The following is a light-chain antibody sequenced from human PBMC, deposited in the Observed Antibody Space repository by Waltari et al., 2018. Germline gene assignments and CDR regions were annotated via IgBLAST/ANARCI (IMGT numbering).Light chain of an antibody. CDR3: QHYVRLPAT. V-gene: IGKV3-20*01. CDR1: QTVSRS. Sequence: IVLTQSPGTLSLSPGERATLSCRASQTVSRSLAWYQQKPGQAPKLLIYGASTRATGIPDRFTGSGSGTDFSLTISSLEPEDFEIYFCQHYVRLPATFGQGTKVEIK. CDR2: GAS. J-gene: IGKJ1*01.